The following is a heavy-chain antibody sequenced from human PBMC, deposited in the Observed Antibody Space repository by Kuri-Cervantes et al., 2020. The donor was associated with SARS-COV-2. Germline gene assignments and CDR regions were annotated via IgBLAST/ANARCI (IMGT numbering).Heavy chain of an antibody. J-gene: IGHJ4*02. D-gene: IGHD4-17*01. CDR1: GYTFTSYY. CDR2: INPSGGST. CDR3: ARDYPVEPELYSSTIQLWPNHMTTVTTGLGY. V-gene: IGHV1-46*01. Sequence: ASVKVSCKASGYTFTSYYTHWVRQAPGQGLEWMGIINPSGGSTSYAQKFQGRVTMTRDTSTSTVYMELSSLRSEDTAVYYCARDYPVEPELYSSTIQLWPNHMTTVTTGLGYWGQGTLVTVSS.